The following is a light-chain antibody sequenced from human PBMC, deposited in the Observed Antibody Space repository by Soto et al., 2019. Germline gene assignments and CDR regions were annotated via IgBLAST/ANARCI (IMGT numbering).Light chain of an antibody. J-gene: IGLJ1*01. Sequence: QSALTQPASVSGSPGQSITISCTGTSSDVGGYNYVSWYQQHPGKAPKLIIYDVNNRPSGVSNRFSGSKSGNTASLTIAGLQADDEADYFCSSDTTISTPVVFGTGTKLTVL. CDR2: DVN. CDR3: SSDTTISTPVV. V-gene: IGLV2-14*01. CDR1: SSDVGGYNY.